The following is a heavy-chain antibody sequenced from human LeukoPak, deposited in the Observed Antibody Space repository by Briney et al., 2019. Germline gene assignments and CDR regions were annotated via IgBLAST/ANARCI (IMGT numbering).Heavy chain of an antibody. V-gene: IGHV4-61*02. CDR1: GGSISSGSYY. D-gene: IGHD3-9*01. CDR2: IYTSGST. CDR3: ARDGNGVRYNWFDP. Sequence: SETLSLTCTVSGGSISSGSYYWSWIRQPAGKGLEWIGRIYTSGSTNYNPSLKSRVTISVDKSKNQFSLKLSSVTAADTAVYYCARDGNGVRYNWFDPWGQGTLVTVSS. J-gene: IGHJ5*02.